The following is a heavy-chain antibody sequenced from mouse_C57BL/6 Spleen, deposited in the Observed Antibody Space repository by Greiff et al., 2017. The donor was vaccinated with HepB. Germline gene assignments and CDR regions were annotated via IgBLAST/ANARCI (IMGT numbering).Heavy chain of an antibody. J-gene: IGHJ4*01. CDR2: IHPNSGST. V-gene: IGHV1-64*01. Sequence: VQLQQPGAELVKPGASVKLSCKASGYTFTSYWMHWVKQRPGQGLEWIGMIHPNSGSTNYNEKFKSKATLTVDKSSSTAYMQLSSLTSEDSAVYYCARGWLLNGYYYAMDYWGQGTSVTVSS. D-gene: IGHD2-3*01. CDR1: GYTFTSYW. CDR3: ARGWLLNGYYYAMDY.